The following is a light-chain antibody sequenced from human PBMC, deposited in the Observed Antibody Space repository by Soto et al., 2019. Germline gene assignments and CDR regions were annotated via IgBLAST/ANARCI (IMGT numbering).Light chain of an antibody. CDR3: QQRSNWPPIT. V-gene: IGKV3-11*01. J-gene: IGKJ4*01. CDR2: DAS. Sequence: EIVLTQSPATLSLSPGERATLYCRASQSVSSYLAWYQQKPGQAPRLLIYDASNRATGIPARFSGSGSGTDFTLTISSLEPEDFAVYYCQQRSNWPPITFGGGTKVEIK. CDR1: QSVSSY.